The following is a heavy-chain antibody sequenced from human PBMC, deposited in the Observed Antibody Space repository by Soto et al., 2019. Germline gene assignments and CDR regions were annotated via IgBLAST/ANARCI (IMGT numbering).Heavy chain of an antibody. Sequence: SVKVSCKASGGTFSSYAISWVRQAPGQGLEWMGGIIPIFGTPNYAQKLQGRVTITAGESTSTVYMELSSLRSEDTAVYFCAVTRLYDNFDYHLDGFNFWGQGTIVTVSS. CDR2: IIPIFGTP. CDR3: AVTRLYDNFDYHLDGFNF. D-gene: IGHD3-22*01. CDR1: GGTFSSYA. J-gene: IGHJ3*01. V-gene: IGHV1-69*13.